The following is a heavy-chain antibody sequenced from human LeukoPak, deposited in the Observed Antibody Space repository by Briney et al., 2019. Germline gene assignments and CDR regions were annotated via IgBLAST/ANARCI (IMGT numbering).Heavy chain of an antibody. V-gene: IGHV3-23*01. Sequence: GGTLRLSCAASGFTFSSYAMSWVRQAPGKGLEWVASISGSGSSTYYADSVKGRFTISGDNSKNTLYLQMNSLRAEDTAVYYCARVVGAFDIWGQGTMVTVSS. J-gene: IGHJ3*02. CDR3: ARVVGAFDI. CDR2: ISGSGSST. CDR1: GFTFSSYA. D-gene: IGHD2-2*01.